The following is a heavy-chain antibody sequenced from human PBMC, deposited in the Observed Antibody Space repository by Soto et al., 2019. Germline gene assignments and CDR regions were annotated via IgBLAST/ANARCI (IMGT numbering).Heavy chain of an antibody. CDR2: ISHSGST. Sequence: QVQLQESGPGLVKPSQTLSLTCTVSGGSISSAAYYWIWIRQHPGKGLEWIGYISHSGSTYYTPSLTSRVIISADTSKNQFSVNLTSVTAADTAVYYCAREYTYGSNFFDCWGQGALVTVSS. CDR1: GGSISSAAYY. D-gene: IGHD5-18*01. J-gene: IGHJ4*02. V-gene: IGHV4-31*03. CDR3: AREYTYGSNFFDC.